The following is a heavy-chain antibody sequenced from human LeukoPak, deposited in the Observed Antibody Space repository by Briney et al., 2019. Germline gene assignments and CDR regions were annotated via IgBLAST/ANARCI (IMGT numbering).Heavy chain of an antibody. D-gene: IGHD2-15*01. Sequence: SVKVSCKASGGTFSSYAISWVRQAPGQGLEWMGGIIPIFGTANYAQKFQGRVTITADESTSTAYMELSSLRSEDTAVYYCARDDQYCSGGSCYPTNWFDPWGQGTLVTVSS. CDR3: ARDDQYCSGGSCYPTNWFDP. CDR2: IIPIFGTA. V-gene: IGHV1-69*13. CDR1: GGTFSSYA. J-gene: IGHJ5*02.